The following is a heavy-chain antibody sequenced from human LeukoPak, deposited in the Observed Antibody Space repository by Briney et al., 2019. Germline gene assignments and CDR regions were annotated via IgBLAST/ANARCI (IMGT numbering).Heavy chain of an antibody. CDR3: ARVSDFWSGTNWFDP. D-gene: IGHD3-3*01. CDR2: INHSGST. Sequence: SETLSLTCAVYGGSFSGYYWSWIRQPPGKGLEWIGEINHSGSTNYNPSLKSRVTISVDTSKNQSSLKLSSVTAADTAVYYCARVSDFWSGTNWFDPWGQGTLVTVSS. V-gene: IGHV4-34*01. CDR1: GGSFSGYY. J-gene: IGHJ5*02.